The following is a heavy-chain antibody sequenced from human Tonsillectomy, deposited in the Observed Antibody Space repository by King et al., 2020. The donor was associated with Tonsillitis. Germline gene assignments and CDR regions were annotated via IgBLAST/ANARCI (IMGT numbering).Heavy chain of an antibody. J-gene: IGHJ1*01. Sequence: QLVQSGAVLKKPGASVTVSCRTSGYTFTGHYVHWVRQAPGQGLEWMGWINPDNGDTTYMHKFQGRVTLTRSTPMTTAYMGLSSLRPDDTAVYYCATLAFGSVSSAYRFFRHWGQGTLVTVSS. V-gene: IGHV1-2*07. CDR3: ATLAFGSVSSAYRFFRH. D-gene: IGHD3-22*01. CDR1: GYTFTGHY. CDR2: INPDNGDT.